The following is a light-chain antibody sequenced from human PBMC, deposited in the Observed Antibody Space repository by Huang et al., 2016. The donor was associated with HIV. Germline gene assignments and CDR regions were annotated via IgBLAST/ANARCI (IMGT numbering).Light chain of an antibody. V-gene: IGKV3-11*01. CDR2: DAS. J-gene: IGKJ2*01. CDR3: QQRSNWPPRYT. Sequence: EIVLTQSPATLSLSPGERATLSCRASQSVSSYLAWYQQKPGQAPRLLISDASNRAAGIPARFSGSGSGTEFTLTISSLEPEDFAVYYCQQRSNWPPRYTFGQGTKLEIK. CDR1: QSVSSY.